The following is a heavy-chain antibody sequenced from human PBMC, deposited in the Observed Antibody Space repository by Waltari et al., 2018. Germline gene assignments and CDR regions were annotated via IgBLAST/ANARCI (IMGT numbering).Heavy chain of an antibody. D-gene: IGHD6-13*01. V-gene: IGHV4-59*01. CDR2: IYYNGET. Sequence: VQLQESGPGLVKTSGTLSLTCSVTGASTGVYYWSWLRQSPGTGLEWIGYIYYNGETTYNPSLKGRVTISQDTSKRQFSLTLNSVTAADTAIYYCATDVLAAADVTFFDHRGQGIRVSVSS. CDR3: ATDVLAAADVTFFDH. CDR1: GASTGVYY. J-gene: IGHJ4*02.